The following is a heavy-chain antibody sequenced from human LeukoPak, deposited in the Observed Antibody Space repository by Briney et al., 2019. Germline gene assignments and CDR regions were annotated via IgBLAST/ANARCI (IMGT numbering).Heavy chain of an antibody. J-gene: IGHJ4*02. D-gene: IGHD4-23*01. CDR2: ISYDGSKK. CDR3: VRDPTVVTPSHY. V-gene: IGHV3-30-3*01. Sequence: GGSLRLSCAASGFTFSSSAMSWVRQAPVKGLEWVSVISYDGSKKYYADSVKGRFTISRDNSQNMLYLQLNSLRPEDTAVYYCVRDPTVVTPSHYWGQGSLVTVSS. CDR1: GFTFSSSA.